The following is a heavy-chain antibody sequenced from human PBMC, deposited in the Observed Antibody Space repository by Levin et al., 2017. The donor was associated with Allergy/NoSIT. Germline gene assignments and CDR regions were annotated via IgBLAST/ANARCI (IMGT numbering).Heavy chain of an antibody. V-gene: IGHV3-21*01. CDR2: ITTGSNYK. CDR1: GFDFHIYI. D-gene: IGHD1/OR15-1a*01. J-gene: IGHJ6*02. CDR3: ARSHPLPGTTNVSYQDGMDV. Sequence: GGSLRLSCEASGFDFHIYILNWVRQAPGKGLEWLSSITTGSNYKYYVDSVRGRFLISRDNGRKTLYLQMNSIRAEDTGVYYCARSHPLPGTTNVSYQDGMDVWGQGTTVTVSS.